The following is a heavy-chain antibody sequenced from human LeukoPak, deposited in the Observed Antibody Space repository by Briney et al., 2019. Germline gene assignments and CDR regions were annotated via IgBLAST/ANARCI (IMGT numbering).Heavy chain of an antibody. Sequence: SETLSLTCTVSGGSISSYYWSWIRQPPGKGLEWIGYIYTSGSTNYNPSLKSRVTISVDTSKNQFSLKLSSVTAADTAVYYCARLYSNYESPWIWFDPWGQGTLVTVSS. D-gene: IGHD4-11*01. V-gene: IGHV4-4*09. CDR3: ARLYSNYESPWIWFDP. J-gene: IGHJ5*02. CDR2: IYTSGST. CDR1: GGSISSYY.